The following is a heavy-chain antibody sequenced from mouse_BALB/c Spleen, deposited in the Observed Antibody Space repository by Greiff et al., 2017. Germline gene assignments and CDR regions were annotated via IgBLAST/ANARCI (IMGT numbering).Heavy chain of an antibody. CDR3: ARPPYSGPFAMDY. D-gene: IGHD2-10*01. Sequence: EVKLMESGAELVRPGALVKLSCKASGFNIKDYYMHWVKQRPEQGLEWIGWIDPENGNTIYDPKFQGKASITADTSSNTAYLQLSSLTSEDTAVYYCARPPYSGPFAMDYWGQGTSVTVSS. CDR2: IDPENGNT. J-gene: IGHJ4*01. CDR1: GFNIKDYY. V-gene: IGHV14-1*02.